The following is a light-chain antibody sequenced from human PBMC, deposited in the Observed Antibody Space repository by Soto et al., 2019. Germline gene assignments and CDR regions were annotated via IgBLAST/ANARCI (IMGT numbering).Light chain of an antibody. Sequence: QSVLTQPPSASGSPGQSVTISCTGTKSDIGVYDFVSWYQHHPGKAPRLIIYEVVQRPSGVPDRFSGSKSGNTASLTVSGLQAADEADYFCTSYAGSNTYVFGSGIKLTVL. CDR1: KSDIGVYDF. CDR3: TSYAGSNTYV. CDR2: EVV. V-gene: IGLV2-8*01. J-gene: IGLJ1*01.